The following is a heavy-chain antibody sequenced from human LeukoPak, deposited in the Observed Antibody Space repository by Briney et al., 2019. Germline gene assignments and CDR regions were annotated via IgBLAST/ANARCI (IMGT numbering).Heavy chain of an antibody. J-gene: IGHJ4*02. D-gene: IGHD3-10*01. CDR2: MYSNGST. CDR1: GGSISSSSYY. Sequence: SETLSLTCTVSGGSISSSSYYWGWIRQPPGKGLEWIGTMYSNGSTTYTPSLDSRVTVSFDTSKNQVSLKLRSLTAADTAVYYCARRKELGSGKWFDYWGQGTLVTVSS. CDR3: ARRKELGSGKWFDY. V-gene: IGHV4-39*07.